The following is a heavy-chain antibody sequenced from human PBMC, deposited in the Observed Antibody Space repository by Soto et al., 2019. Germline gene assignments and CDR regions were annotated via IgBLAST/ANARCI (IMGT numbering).Heavy chain of an antibody. D-gene: IGHD3-9*01. CDR3: ARGRRLVTIFHNWFDP. Sequence: SETLSLTCAVYGGSFSGYYWSWIRQPPGKGLEWIGEINHSGSTNYNPSLKSRVTISVDTSKNQFSLKLSSVTAADTAVYYCARGRRLVTIFHNWFDPWGQGTLVTVSS. J-gene: IGHJ5*02. V-gene: IGHV4-34*01. CDR1: GGSFSGYY. CDR2: INHSGST.